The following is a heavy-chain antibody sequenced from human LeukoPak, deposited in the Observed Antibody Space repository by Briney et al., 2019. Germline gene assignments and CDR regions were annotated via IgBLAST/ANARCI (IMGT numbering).Heavy chain of an antibody. D-gene: IGHD1-14*01. CDR2: INPNSGGT. CDR1: GYTFTGYY. V-gene: IGHV1-2*02. CDR3: ARQALTHPSWMDY. J-gene: IGHJ4*02. Sequence: GASVKVSCKASGYTFTGYYMHWVRQAPGQGLEWMGWINPNSGGTNYAQKFQGRVTMTRDTSISTAYMELSRLRSDDTAVYYCARQALTHPSWMDYWGQGTLVTVSS.